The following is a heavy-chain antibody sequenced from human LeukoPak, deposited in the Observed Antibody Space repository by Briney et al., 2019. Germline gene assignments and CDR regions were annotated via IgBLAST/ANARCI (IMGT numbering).Heavy chain of an antibody. V-gene: IGHV3-21*01. CDR3: ARDKGYSGYDFWPSY. J-gene: IGHJ4*02. CDR1: GFPFSSYS. D-gene: IGHD5-12*01. CDR2: ISSSSSYI. Sequence: GSLRLSCAASGFPFSSYSMNWVRQAPGKGLEWVSCISSSSSYIFYADSVKGRFTISRDNAKNSLYLQMNSLRAEDTAVYYCARDKGYSGYDFWPSYWGQGTLVTVSS.